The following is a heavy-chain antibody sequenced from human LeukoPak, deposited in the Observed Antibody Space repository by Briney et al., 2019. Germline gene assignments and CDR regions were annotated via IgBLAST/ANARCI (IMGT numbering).Heavy chain of an antibody. CDR2: INPSGGST. J-gene: IGHJ4*02. D-gene: IGHD3-10*01. CDR3: ARDSFRFGELIPFDY. Sequence: EASVKVSCKASGYTFTSYYMHWVRQAPGQGLEWMGIINPSGGSTSYAQKFQGRVTMTRDTSTSTVYMELSSLRSEDTAVYYCARDSFRFGELIPFDYWGQGTLVTVSS. CDR1: GYTFTSYY. V-gene: IGHV1-46*01.